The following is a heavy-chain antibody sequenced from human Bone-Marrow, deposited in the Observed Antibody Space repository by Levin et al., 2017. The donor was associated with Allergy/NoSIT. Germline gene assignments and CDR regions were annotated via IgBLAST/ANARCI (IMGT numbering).Heavy chain of an antibody. V-gene: IGHV3-21*01. CDR3: AADRGDGMDV. J-gene: IGHJ6*02. D-gene: IGHD1-14*01. CDR2: ISSGGGYI. Sequence: KAGGSLRLSCTASGFTFTTYSMNWVRQAPGRGLEWVSSISSGGGYIYYADSVRGRFTISRDSAKTTLYLQINGLRAEDTAVYYCAADRGDGMDVWGQGTTVTVSS. CDR1: GFTFTTYS.